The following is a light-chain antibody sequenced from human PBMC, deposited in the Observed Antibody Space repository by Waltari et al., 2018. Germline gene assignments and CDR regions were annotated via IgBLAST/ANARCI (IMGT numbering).Light chain of an antibody. CDR2: WAS. J-gene: IGKJ1*01. CDR1: QRLLYTSNRKNY. V-gene: IGKV4-1*01. CDR3: QQYFSTPPWT. Sequence: DIVMTQSPGSLAVSLGERATINCKSSQRLLYTSNRKNYLAWYQQRPGQAPRLLLYWASTRQVGVPDRFTGSGSGTDFSLTITSLQAEDVAVYYCQQYFSTPPWTFGQGTKVEIK.